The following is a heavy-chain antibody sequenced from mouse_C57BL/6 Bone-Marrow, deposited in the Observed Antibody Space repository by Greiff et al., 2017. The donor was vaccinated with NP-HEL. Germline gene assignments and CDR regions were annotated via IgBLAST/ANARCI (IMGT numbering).Heavy chain of an antibody. V-gene: IGHV1-9*01. CDR3: ARFSLISYEDYYAMDY. D-gene: IGHD1-1*01. J-gene: IGHJ4*01. CDR2: ILPGSGST. CDR1: GYTFTGYW. Sequence: VQLQQSGAELMKPGASVKLSCKATGYTFTGYWIEWVKQRPGHGLEWIGEILPGSGSTNYNEKFKGKATFTADTSSNTAYMQLSSLTTEDSAIYYCARFSLISYEDYYAMDYWGQGTSVTVSS.